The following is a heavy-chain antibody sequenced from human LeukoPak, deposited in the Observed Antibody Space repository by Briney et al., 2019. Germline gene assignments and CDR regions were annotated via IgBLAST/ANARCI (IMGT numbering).Heavy chain of an antibody. CDR2: INPSGGST. CDR1: GYSFIDYF. Sequence: ASVKVSCKASGYSFIDYFIHWVRQAPGQGLEWMGIINPSGGSTSYAQKFQGRVTMTRDVSTSTVYMELSSLRSEDTAVYYCARSKGSSSSGFDYWGQGTLVTVSS. D-gene: IGHD6-6*01. CDR3: ARSKGSSSSGFDY. V-gene: IGHV1-46*01. J-gene: IGHJ4*02.